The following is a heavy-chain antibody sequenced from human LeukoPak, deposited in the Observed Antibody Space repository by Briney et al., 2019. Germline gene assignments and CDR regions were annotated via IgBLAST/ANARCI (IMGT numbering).Heavy chain of an antibody. Sequence: SVKVSCKASGGTFSSYAISWVRQAPGQGLEWMGRIIPIFGTANYAQKFQGRVTITTDEYTSTAYMELSSLRSEATAVYYCARDEPRDIYYDSSGYYPSGAFDIWGQGTMVTVSS. CDR2: IIPIFGTA. J-gene: IGHJ3*02. CDR1: GGTFSSYA. CDR3: ARDEPRDIYYDSSGYYPSGAFDI. D-gene: IGHD3-22*01. V-gene: IGHV1-69*05.